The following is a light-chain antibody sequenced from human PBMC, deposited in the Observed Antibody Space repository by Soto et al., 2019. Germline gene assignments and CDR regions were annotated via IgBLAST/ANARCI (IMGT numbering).Light chain of an antibody. CDR1: QSVSSSY. V-gene: IGKV3-20*01. CDR3: QQYGSSPFT. J-gene: IGKJ5*01. Sequence: ERVLTQSPGTLSFSPGERATLSCRASQSVSSSYLAWYQQKPGQAPRLLIYGASSRATGIPDRFSGSGSGTDFTLTTRRLEPEAFAVYYCQQYGSSPFTFGQGTRLEIK. CDR2: GAS.